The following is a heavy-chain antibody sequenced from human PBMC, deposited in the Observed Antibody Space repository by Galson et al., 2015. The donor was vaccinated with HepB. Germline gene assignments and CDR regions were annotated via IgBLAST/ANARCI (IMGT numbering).Heavy chain of an antibody. D-gene: IGHD3-22*01. J-gene: IGHJ3*02. CDR2: ITPTSGTT. CDR3: ARDPYHYDASAQKGADDGFDI. V-gene: IGHV1-69*13. Sequence: SVKVSCKASGGTFSSFGISWVRQVPGQGLEWMGEITPTSGTTKYSWKFQGRVKITADEFTTTVCMEMTSLRSEDTAVYYGARDPYHYDASAQKGADDGFDIWGQATVVTVSS. CDR1: GGTFSSFG.